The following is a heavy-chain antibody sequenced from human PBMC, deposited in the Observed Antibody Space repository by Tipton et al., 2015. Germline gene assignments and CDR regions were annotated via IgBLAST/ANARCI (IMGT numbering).Heavy chain of an antibody. CDR3: ARDVNGGHFDM. CDR1: GFTFSTYW. D-gene: IGHD2/OR15-2a*01. CDR2: IKNDGSNK. J-gene: IGHJ3*02. Sequence: LSLTCAASGFTFSTYWMSWVRQTPGKGLEWVGQIKNDGSNKYYLDSMEGRFTISRDNAKNSLFLQMNTLRAEDTAVYYCARDVNGGHFDMWGQGTAVTVSP. V-gene: IGHV3-7*01.